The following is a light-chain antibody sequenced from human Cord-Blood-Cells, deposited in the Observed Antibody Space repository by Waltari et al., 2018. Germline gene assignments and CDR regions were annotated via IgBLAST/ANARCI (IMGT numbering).Light chain of an antibody. Sequence: QSALTQPASVSGSPGQSITISCTGTSSDGGGYHYVAWYQQHPGKAPNLMIYNVSKRPSGFSNRFSGSKSGNTASLTISGLQAEDEADYYCSSYTSSSTLVFGGGTKLTVL. CDR3: SSYTSSSTLV. J-gene: IGLJ3*02. CDR2: NVS. CDR1: SSDGGGYHY. V-gene: IGLV2-14*01.